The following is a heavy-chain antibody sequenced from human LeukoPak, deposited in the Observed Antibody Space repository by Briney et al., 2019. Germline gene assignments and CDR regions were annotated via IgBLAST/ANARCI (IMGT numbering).Heavy chain of an antibody. D-gene: IGHD2-15*01. CDR3: ARVNCSGGSCYRDYYGMDV. CDR2: INHSGST. J-gene: IGHJ6*02. Sequence: SETLSLTCAVYGGSFSGYYWSWIRQPPGKGLEWIGEINHSGSTNYNPSLKSRVTMSVDTSKNQFSLKLSSVTAADTAVYYCARVNCSGGSCYRDYYGMDVWGQGTTVTVSS. V-gene: IGHV4-34*01. CDR1: GGSFSGYY.